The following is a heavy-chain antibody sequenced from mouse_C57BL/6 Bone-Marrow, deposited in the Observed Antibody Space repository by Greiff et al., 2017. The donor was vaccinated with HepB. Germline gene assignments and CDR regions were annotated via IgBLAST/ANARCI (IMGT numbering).Heavy chain of an antibody. CDR3: APMVRDYFDY. J-gene: IGHJ2*01. CDR2: IYPGSGST. CDR1: GYTFTSYW. D-gene: IGHD2-3*01. Sequence: QVHVKQPGAELVKPGASVKMSCKASGYTFTSYWITWVKQRPGQGLEWIGDIYPGSGSTNYNEKFKSKATLTVDTSSSTAYMQLSSLTSEDSAVYYCAPMVRDYFDYWGQGTTLTVSS. V-gene: IGHV1-55*01.